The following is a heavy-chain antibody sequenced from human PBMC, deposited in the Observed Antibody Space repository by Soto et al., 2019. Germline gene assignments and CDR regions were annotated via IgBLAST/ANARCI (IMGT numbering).Heavy chain of an antibody. J-gene: IGHJ6*02. CDR1: GYTFTSYA. CDR2: LNAGNGNT. V-gene: IGHV1-3*01. CDR3: ASDRAPSDV. Sequence: QGQLVQSGAQVKKPGASVKVSCKASGYTFTSYAMHWLRQAPGQRLEWMGWLNAGNGNTKYTQKFQVRVTITTDTSASTAYKELSSLRSEDTAVYYCASDRAPSDVWGQGPTVTVSS.